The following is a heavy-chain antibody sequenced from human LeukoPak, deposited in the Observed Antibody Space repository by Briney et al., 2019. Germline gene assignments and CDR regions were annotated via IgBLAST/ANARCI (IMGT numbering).Heavy chain of an antibody. CDR2: ISSSSSYI. CDR3: ARERQLVPLDY. D-gene: IGHD6-6*01. V-gene: IGHV3-21*01. Sequence: GGSLRLSCAASEFTFSSFSMNWVRQAPGKGLEWVSSISSSSSYIYYADSVKGRFTISRDNAKNSLYLQMNSLRAEDTAVYYCARERQLVPLDYWGQGTLVTVSS. J-gene: IGHJ4*02. CDR1: EFTFSSFS.